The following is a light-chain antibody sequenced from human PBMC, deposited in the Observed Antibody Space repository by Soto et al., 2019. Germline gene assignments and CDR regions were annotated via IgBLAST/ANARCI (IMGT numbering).Light chain of an antibody. V-gene: IGKV3-11*01. CDR3: QQRSNWPLYT. CDR1: RRVSSC. Sequence: EIVLTQSPATLSFSPGERATLSCRASRRVSSCLAWYQQKPGQAPRLLIYDASNRATGIPARFSGSGSGTDFTLTISSLEPEDFAVYYCQQRSNWPLYTFGQGTKVDIK. CDR2: DAS. J-gene: IGKJ2*01.